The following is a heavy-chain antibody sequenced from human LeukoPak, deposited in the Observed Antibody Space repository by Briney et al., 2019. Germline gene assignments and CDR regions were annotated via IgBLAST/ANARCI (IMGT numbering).Heavy chain of an antibody. CDR3: ARGEDGDYYFQH. V-gene: IGHV4-39*07. CDR1: GGSISSSSYY. J-gene: IGHJ1*01. Sequence: SETLSLTCTVSGGSISSSSYYWGWLRQPPGKGLEWIGSIYYSGSTYYNPSLKSRVTISVDTSKNQFSLKLSSVTAADTAVYYCARGEDGDYYFQHWGQGTLVTVSS. D-gene: IGHD4-17*01. CDR2: IYYSGST.